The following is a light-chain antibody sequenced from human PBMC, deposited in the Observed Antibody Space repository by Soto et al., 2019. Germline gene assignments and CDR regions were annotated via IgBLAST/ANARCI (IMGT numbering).Light chain of an antibody. CDR3: QQYNNWPPLT. J-gene: IGKJ4*01. V-gene: IGKV3-15*01. Sequence: EIVMTQSPATLSVSPGERATLSCRASQSVSNNLAWYQQKPGQAPRLLIYSASTRATGIPAKFSGSGSGTEFTLTISSLQSEDFAVYYCQQYNNWPPLTFGGGTKVEIK. CDR1: QSVSNN. CDR2: SAS.